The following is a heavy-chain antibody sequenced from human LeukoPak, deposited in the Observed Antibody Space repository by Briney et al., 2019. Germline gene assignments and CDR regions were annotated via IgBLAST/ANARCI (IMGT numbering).Heavy chain of an antibody. Sequence: GSSVKVSCKASGGTFSSYAISWVRQAPGQGLEWMGGIIPIFGTANYAQKFQGRVTITTDESTSTAYMELSSLRSEDTAVYYCARGFGRTPAATTTEYFQHWGQGTLVTVSS. D-gene: IGHD2-2*01. CDR1: GGTFSSYA. J-gene: IGHJ1*01. V-gene: IGHV1-69*05. CDR3: ARGFGRTPAATTTEYFQH. CDR2: IIPIFGTA.